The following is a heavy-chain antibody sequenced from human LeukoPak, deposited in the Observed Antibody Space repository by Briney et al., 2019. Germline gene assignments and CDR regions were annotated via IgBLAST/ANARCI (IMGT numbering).Heavy chain of an antibody. CDR2: ISSSSSTI. Sequence: PGGSLRLSCAASGFTFSSYSMNWVRQAPGKGLEWVSYISSSSSTIYYADSVKGRFTISRDNAKNSLYLQMNSLRAEDTAVYYCARDLGSSTVTRAGPRGYWGQGTLVTVSS. J-gene: IGHJ4*02. D-gene: IGHD4-11*01. V-gene: IGHV3-48*01. CDR1: GFTFSSYS. CDR3: ARDLGSSTVTRAGPRGY.